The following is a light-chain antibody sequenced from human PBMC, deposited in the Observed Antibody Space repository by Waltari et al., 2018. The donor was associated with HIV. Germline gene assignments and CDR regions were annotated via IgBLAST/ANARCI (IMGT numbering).Light chain of an antibody. J-gene: IGLJ3*02. Sequence: QSVLTQPPSVSGAPGQRVTISCTGSSSNIGAGYAVHWYQQLPDTAPTLVIYGHNNRPSGVPDRFSGSKSGTSASLAITGLQAKDEADYYCQSYDSSLSGWVFGGGTKLTVL. CDR3: QSYDSSLSGWV. CDR2: GHN. CDR1: SSNIGAGYA. V-gene: IGLV1-40*01.